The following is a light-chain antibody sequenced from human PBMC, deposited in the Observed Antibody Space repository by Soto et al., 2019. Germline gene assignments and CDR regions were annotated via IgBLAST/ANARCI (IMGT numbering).Light chain of an antibody. CDR2: DAS. J-gene: IGKJ2*01. Sequence: DIQMTQSPYSLSASVGDRVTITCQASQDIRNFLNWYQQKPGKATKLMIYDASNLETGVPSRFSGSGSGTDFTFTISSLQPEDIGTDYCQQYYILPTFGQWTKLEIK. V-gene: IGKV1-33*01. CDR3: QQYYILPT. CDR1: QDIRNF.